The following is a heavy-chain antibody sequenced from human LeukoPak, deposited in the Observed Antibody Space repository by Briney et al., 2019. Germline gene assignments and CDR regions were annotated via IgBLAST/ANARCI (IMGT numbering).Heavy chain of an antibody. CDR1: GYTFTSYY. CDR3: ATEYTGNYEFGY. D-gene: IGHD1-26*01. J-gene: IGHJ4*02. V-gene: IGHV1-46*01. Sequence: VSVKVSCKASGYTFTSYYMHWVRQAPGQGLEWMGIINPSGGSTSYAQKLQGRVTMTTDTSTSTAFLEVRSLKSDDTAVYYFATEYTGNYEFGYWGQGTLVTVSS. CDR2: INPSGGST.